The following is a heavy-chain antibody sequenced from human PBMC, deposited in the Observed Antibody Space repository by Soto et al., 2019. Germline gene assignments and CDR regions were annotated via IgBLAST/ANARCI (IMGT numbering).Heavy chain of an antibody. CDR1: GYTFXDYA. CDR3: AKAGGSGSYYNPGDI. V-gene: IGHV3-9*01. Sequence: QPGGSLRLSCAACGYTFXDYAMHGVRQAPGKGLEWVSGISWNSGSIGYADSVKGRFTISRDNAKNSLYLQMNSLRAEDTALYYCAKAGGSGSYYNPGDIWGQGTMVTVSS. CDR2: ISWNSGSI. D-gene: IGHD3-10*01. J-gene: IGHJ3*02.